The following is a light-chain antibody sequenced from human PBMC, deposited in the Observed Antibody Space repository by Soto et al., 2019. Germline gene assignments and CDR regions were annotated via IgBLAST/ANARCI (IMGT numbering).Light chain of an antibody. CDR3: SSYADSNSLWV. CDR1: RSDVGAYNY. V-gene: IGLV2-14*01. CDR2: EVT. Sequence: QSVLTQPASVSGSPGQSIAISCTGTRSDVGAYNYVSWYQQHPGKAPKLMISEVTNRPSGVSDRFSGSKSGNTASLTISGLQAEDEADYYCSSYADSNSLWVFGGGTKLTVL. J-gene: IGLJ3*02.